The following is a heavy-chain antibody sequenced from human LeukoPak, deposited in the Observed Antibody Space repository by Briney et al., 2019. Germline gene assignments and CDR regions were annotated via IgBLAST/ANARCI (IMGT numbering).Heavy chain of an antibody. Sequence: SETLSLTCTDSGGSISSYYWSWIRQPPGPGLEWIGYIYYSGSTNYNPSLKSRVTISVDTSKNQFSLKLSSVTAADTAVYYCARGLVVTPGWFDPWGQGTLVTVSS. J-gene: IGHJ5*02. CDR3: ARGLVVTPGWFDP. V-gene: IGHV4-59*01. CDR2: IYYSGST. CDR1: GGSISSYY. D-gene: IGHD4-23*01.